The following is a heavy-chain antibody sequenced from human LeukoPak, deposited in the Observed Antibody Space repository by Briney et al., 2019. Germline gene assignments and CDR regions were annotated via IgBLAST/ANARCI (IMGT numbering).Heavy chain of an antibody. CDR2: INSDGSSI. CDR1: GFTFSSYW. CDR3: ARETSTGKYPQNVPDY. Sequence: GGSLRLSCAASGFTFSSYWMHWVRQAPGKGLVWVSRINSDGSSIAYADSVQGRFTIPRDNAKNTLYLQVSSLSVEGTAVYYCARETSTGKYPQNVPDYWGQGTLVTVSS. D-gene: IGHD2-8*02. V-gene: IGHV3-74*01. J-gene: IGHJ4*02.